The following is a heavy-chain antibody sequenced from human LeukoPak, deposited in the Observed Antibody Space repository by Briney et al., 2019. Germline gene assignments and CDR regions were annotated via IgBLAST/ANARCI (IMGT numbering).Heavy chain of an antibody. CDR2: IYYSGST. Sequence: SETLSLTCTVPGGSISSSSYYWGWIRQPPGKGLEWIGSIYYSGSTYYNPSLKSRVTISVDTSKNQFSLKLSSVTAADTAVYYCARSVGIVGATRSAFDIWGQGTMVTVSS. CDR3: ARSVGIVGATRSAFDI. D-gene: IGHD1-26*01. V-gene: IGHV4-39*01. CDR1: GGSISSSSYY. J-gene: IGHJ3*02.